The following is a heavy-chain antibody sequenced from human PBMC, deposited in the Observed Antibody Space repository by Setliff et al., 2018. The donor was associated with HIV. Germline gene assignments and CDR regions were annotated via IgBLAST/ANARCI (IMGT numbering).Heavy chain of an antibody. V-gene: IGHV4-4*03. Sequence: PETLSLTCAVSGGSISSINWWTWVRQTPGRGLEWIGEIYHSGTTNYNPSLKSRVIMSIDTSKNQFSLKLTSVTAADTAVYYCATVIGWNDATDCWGQGTLVTVS. CDR1: GGSISSINW. J-gene: IGHJ4*02. CDR3: ATVIGWNDATDC. CDR2: IYHSGTT. D-gene: IGHD1-1*01.